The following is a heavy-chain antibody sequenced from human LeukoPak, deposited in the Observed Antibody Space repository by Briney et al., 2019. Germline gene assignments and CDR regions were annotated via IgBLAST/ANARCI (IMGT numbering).Heavy chain of an antibody. Sequence: ASVKVSCKASGYTFTGYYMHWVRQAPGQGLEWMGWINPNSGGTDYAQRFQGRVTMTRDTSISTAYMELSRLRSDDTAVYYCARGASGVYTVTTSWFDPWGQGTLVTVSS. J-gene: IGHJ5*02. D-gene: IGHD4-17*01. V-gene: IGHV1-2*02. CDR3: ARGASGVYTVTTSWFDP. CDR1: GYTFTGYY. CDR2: INPNSGGT.